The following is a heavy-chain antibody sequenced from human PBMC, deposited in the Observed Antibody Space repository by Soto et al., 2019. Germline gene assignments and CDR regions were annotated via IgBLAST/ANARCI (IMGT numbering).Heavy chain of an antibody. D-gene: IGHD1-26*01. CDR2: IKQDGSGK. V-gene: IGHV3-7*01. Sequence: EVHLVESGGRLVQPGGSLRLSCAASGISFSSYWMTWVRQAPGKGLEWVANIKQDGSGKYYADSVTGRFTVSRDNAKNSLYLQMNSLRAEDTALYYCATAGVGITTGDFHSWGQGTLVTVSS. J-gene: IGHJ4*02. CDR3: ATAGVGITTGDFHS. CDR1: GISFSSYW.